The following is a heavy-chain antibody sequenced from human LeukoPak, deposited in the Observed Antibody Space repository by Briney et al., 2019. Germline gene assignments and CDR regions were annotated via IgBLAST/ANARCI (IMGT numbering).Heavy chain of an antibody. CDR2: INPSGGST. CDR1: GYTFTSYY. CDR3: ARGGTLITIFGVVINRPTTFDY. J-gene: IGHJ4*02. Sequence: ASVTVSCKASGYTFTSYYMHWVRQAPGQGLEWMGIINPSGGSTSYAHKFQGRVTMTRDTSTSTVYMELSSLRSEDTAVYYCARGGTLITIFGVVINRPTTFDYWGQGTLVTVSS. D-gene: IGHD3-3*01. V-gene: IGHV1-46*01.